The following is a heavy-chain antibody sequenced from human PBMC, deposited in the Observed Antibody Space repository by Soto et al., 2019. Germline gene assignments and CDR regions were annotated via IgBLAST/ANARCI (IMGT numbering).Heavy chain of an antibody. J-gene: IGHJ4*02. V-gene: IGHV3-23*01. CDR2: ISGSGGSI. Sequence: HPGGSLRLSCAASGITFSSYAMSWVRQAPGKGLEWVSVISGSGGSIYYADSVKGRFTISRDNSKNTLYLQMNSLRGEDTAVYYCASMVRGVNSYFDYWGQGTLVTVSS. CDR3: ASMVRGVNSYFDY. D-gene: IGHD3-10*01. CDR1: GITFSSYA.